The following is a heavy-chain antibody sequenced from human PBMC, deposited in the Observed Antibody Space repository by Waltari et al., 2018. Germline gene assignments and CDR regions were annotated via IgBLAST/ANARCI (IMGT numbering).Heavy chain of an antibody. J-gene: IGHJ6*02. V-gene: IGHV5-51*01. Sequence: VQLVQSGAEVKKPGASVKVSCKASGYTFTGYYMHWVRQAPGQGLEWMGIIYPGDSDTRYSPSFQGQVTISADKSISTAYLQWSSLKASDTAMYYCARHGVLGGSDLYYGMDVWGQGTTVTVSS. CDR2: IYPGDSDT. D-gene: IGHD3-16*01. CDR1: GYTFTGYY. CDR3: ARHGVLGGSDLYYGMDV.